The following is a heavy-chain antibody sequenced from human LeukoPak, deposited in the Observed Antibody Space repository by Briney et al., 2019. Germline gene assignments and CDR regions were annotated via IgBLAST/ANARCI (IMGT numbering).Heavy chain of an antibody. CDR1: GGSISSYY. CDR2: IYYSGST. Sequence: SETLSLTCTVSGGSISSYYWSWIRQPPGKGLEWIGYIYYSGSTNYNPSLKSRVTISVDTSKNQFSLKLSSVTAADTAVYYCAAPSTTGQYDYWGQGTLVTVSS. CDR3: AAPSTTGQYDY. D-gene: IGHD4-17*01. J-gene: IGHJ4*02. V-gene: IGHV4-59*08.